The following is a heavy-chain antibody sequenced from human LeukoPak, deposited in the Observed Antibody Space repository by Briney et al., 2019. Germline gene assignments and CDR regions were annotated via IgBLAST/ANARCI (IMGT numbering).Heavy chain of an antibody. CDR3: ARVCRYYDFWSGLNRFDP. Sequence: ASVKVSCKASGYTFTSYGISWVRQAPGQGLEWMGWISAYNGNTNYAQKLQGRVTMTTDTSTSTAYMELRSLRSDDTAVYYCARVCRYYDFWSGLNRFDPWGQGTLVTVSS. D-gene: IGHD3-3*01. CDR2: ISAYNGNT. V-gene: IGHV1-18*01. J-gene: IGHJ5*02. CDR1: GYTFTSYG.